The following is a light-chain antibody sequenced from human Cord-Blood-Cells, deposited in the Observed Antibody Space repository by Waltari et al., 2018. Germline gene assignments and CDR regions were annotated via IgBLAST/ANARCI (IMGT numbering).Light chain of an antibody. CDR3: QSYDSSLSGVV. J-gene: IGLJ2*01. V-gene: IGLV1-40*01. Sequence: QSVLTQPPSVSGAPGQRVTIPCTGSSSNIGAGYDVHWSQQLPGTAPKLLIYGNSNRPSGVPDRFSGSTSGTSASLAITGLQAEDEADYYCQSYDSSLSGVVFGGGTKLTVL. CDR2: GNS. CDR1: SSNIGAGYD.